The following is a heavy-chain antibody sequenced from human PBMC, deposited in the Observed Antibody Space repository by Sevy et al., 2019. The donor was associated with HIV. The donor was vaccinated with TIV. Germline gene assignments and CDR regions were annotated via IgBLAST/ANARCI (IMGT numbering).Heavy chain of an antibody. Sequence: GGSLRLSCAASEFIFTNAWMSWVRQAPGKGLEWVGRIKSKTNGGRTDYAAPVEGRFTISRDDSKKTLYLQMNSLKTEDTAVYYCTTDLEYQLERYYFNYWGQGTLVTVSS. CDR2: IKSKTNGGRT. V-gene: IGHV3-15*01. CDR3: TTDLEYQLERYYFNY. J-gene: IGHJ4*02. D-gene: IGHD2-2*01. CDR1: EFIFTNAW.